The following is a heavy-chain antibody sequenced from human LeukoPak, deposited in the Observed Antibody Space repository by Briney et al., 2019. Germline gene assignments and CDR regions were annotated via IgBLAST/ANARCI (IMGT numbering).Heavy chain of an antibody. CDR2: ISGSGGST. J-gene: IGHJ4*02. CDR3: AKEGMQVGATPNDYFDY. CDR1: GFTFSSYA. V-gene: IGHV3-23*01. Sequence: PGGSLRLSCAASGFTFSSYAMSWVRQAPGKGLEWVSAISGSGGSTYYADSVKGRFTISRDNSKNTLYLQMNSLRAEDTAVYYCAKEGMQVGATPNDYFDYWGQGTLVTVSS. D-gene: IGHD1-26*01.